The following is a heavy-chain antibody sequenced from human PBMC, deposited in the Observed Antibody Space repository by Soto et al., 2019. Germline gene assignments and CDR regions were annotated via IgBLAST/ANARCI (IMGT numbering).Heavy chain of an antibody. CDR3: AHSFAIFGVVIPTYVDY. V-gene: IGHV2-5*02. D-gene: IGHD3-3*01. CDR1: GFSLSTSGVG. Sequence: QITLKESGPTLVKPTQTLPLTCTFSGFSLSTSGVGVGWIRQPPGKALEWLALIYWDDDKRYSPSLKSRLTITKDTSKNQVVLTMTNMDPVDTATYYCAHSFAIFGVVIPTYVDYWGQGTLVTVSS. CDR2: IYWDDDK. J-gene: IGHJ4*02.